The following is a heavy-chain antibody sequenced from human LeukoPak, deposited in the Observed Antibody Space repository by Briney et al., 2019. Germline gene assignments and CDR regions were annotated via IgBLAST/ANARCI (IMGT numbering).Heavy chain of an antibody. CDR3: ARAGGGGTRGYYYGMDV. Sequence: ASVKVSCKASGYTFTSYYMHWVRQAPGQGLEWMGIINPSGGSTSYAQKFQGRVTMTRDTSTSTVYMELSGLRSEDTAVYYCARAGGGGTRGYYYGMDVWGQGTTVTVSS. V-gene: IGHV1-46*01. J-gene: IGHJ6*02. CDR2: INPSGGST. CDR1: GYTFTSYY. D-gene: IGHD2-15*01.